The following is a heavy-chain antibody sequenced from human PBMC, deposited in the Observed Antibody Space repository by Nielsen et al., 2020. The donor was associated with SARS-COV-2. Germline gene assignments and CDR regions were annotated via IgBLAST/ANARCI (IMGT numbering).Heavy chain of an antibody. J-gene: IGHJ6*02. V-gene: IGHV3-66*01. CDR2: IYTDGST. D-gene: IGHD7-27*01. Sequence: GGSLRLSCGASGFTISSSFMSWVRQAAGKCLDLFSVIYTDGSTSHADSVKGRFTISRDNSKNTLYLQMNSLRAEDTAVYYCARDNWGRMDVWGQGTAVTVSS. CDR3: ARDNWGRMDV. CDR1: GFTISSSF.